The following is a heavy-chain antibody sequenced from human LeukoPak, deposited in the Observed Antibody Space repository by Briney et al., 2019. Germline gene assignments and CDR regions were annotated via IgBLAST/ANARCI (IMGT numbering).Heavy chain of an antibody. CDR2: VNNTGSM. Sequence: SETLSLTFTVPGGSISSYYWSWIRQPPGQGLGWIGYVNNTGSMTYNPSLSNRVFISVDRPMKQFSLNLSSLSAAAAAVYYCGRLATNYRWDSYRLETTFFFDFWGQGSLVTVSS. D-gene: IGHD3-16*02. V-gene: IGHV4-59*08. CDR1: GGSISSYY. J-gene: IGHJ4*02. CDR3: GRLATNYRWDSYRLETTFFFDF.